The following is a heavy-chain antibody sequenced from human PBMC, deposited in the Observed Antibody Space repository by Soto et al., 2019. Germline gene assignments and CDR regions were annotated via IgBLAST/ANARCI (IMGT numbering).Heavy chain of an antibody. CDR2: IYYSGVT. V-gene: IGHV4-59*01. J-gene: IGHJ4*02. Sequence: PSETLFLTCTVSGGSISSYYWIWIRQPPGKGLEWIGYIYYSGVTNYNPSLKSRVTISVDTSKNQFSMRLSSVTAADTAVYYCARAPSTKSSSWYWFDYRGQGALVTVSS. D-gene: IGHD6-13*01. CDR1: GGSISSYY. CDR3: ARAPSTKSSSWYWFDY.